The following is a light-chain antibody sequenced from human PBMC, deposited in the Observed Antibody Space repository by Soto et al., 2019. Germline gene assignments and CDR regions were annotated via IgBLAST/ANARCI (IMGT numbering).Light chain of an antibody. Sequence: DIQMTQSPSSLSASVGDRVTITCRASQGISTYLNWYQKKPGKAPKLLIYAASSLQSGVPSRFSGSGSETDFTLTISSLQHEDFATYSCQQSYSSTWTSGQGTKVEI. CDR2: AAS. V-gene: IGKV1-39*01. CDR3: QQSYSSTWT. CDR1: QGISTY. J-gene: IGKJ1*01.